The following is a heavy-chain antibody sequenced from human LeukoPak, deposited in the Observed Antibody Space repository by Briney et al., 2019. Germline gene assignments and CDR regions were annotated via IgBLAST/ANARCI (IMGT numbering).Heavy chain of an antibody. CDR3: ARDPSLGVTIFGVVTDYNWFDP. CDR2: INQDGSEK. D-gene: IGHD3-3*01. J-gene: IGHJ5*02. CDR1: GSTFSIYW. Sequence: PGGSLRLSCAASGSTFSIYWMSWVRQAPGKGLEWVANINQDGSEKYYVDSVKGRFTISRDNAKNSLYLQMNSLRAEDTAVYYCARDPSLGVTIFGVVTDYNWFDPWGQGTLVTVSS. V-gene: IGHV3-7*01.